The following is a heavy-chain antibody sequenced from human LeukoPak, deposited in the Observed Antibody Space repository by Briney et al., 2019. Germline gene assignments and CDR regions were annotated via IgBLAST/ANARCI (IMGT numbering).Heavy chain of an antibody. CDR1: GFTFSTYA. J-gene: IGHJ6*02. CDR2: ISGSGGST. Sequence: GGSLRLSCAASGFTFSTYAMSWVRQAPGKGLEWVSAISGSGGSTYYADSVKGRFTISRDNSKNTLYLQMNSLRGDDTAVYYCAKAHGSGSSYYYYYGMDVWGQGTTVTVSS. CDR3: AKAHGSGSSYYYYYGMDV. V-gene: IGHV3-23*01. D-gene: IGHD3-10*01.